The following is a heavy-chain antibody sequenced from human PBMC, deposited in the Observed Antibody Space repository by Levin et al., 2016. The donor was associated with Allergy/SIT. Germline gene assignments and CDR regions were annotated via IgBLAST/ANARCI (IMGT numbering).Heavy chain of an antibody. J-gene: IGHJ5*02. V-gene: IGHV4-30-2*01. D-gene: IGHD2-2*01. CDR3: ARGVPAAMRFDP. CDR2: IYHSGST. Sequence: PGKGLEWIGYIYHSGSTYYNPSLKSRVTISVDRSKNQFSLKLSSVTAADTAVYYCARGVPAAMRFDPWGQGTLVTVSS.